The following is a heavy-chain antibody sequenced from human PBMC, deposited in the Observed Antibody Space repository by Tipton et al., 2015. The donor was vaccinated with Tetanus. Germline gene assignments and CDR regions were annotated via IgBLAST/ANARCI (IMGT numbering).Heavy chain of an antibody. J-gene: IGHJ3*01. CDR2: IYHSGTT. CDR3: ARRDRYNTDSFHL. CDR1: GGQFIGSSFY. Sequence: TLSLTCTVSGGQFIGSSFYFGWIRQPPGKGLEWVGSIYHSGTTYYNPSLNSRVNISSFASKNEISLTLTSVTAADTAVYYCARRDRYNTDSFHLWGQGTMVTV. V-gene: IGHV4-39*01. D-gene: IGHD5-18*01.